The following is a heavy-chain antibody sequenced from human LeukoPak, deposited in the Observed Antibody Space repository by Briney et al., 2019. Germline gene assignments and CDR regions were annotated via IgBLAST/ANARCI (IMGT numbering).Heavy chain of an antibody. V-gene: IGHV4-31*03. CDR2: IYYSGST. D-gene: IGHD2-2*01. J-gene: IGHJ4*02. CDR1: GGSISSGGYY. CDR3: ARDLRRSSSNYYFDY. Sequence: SETLSLTCTVSGGSISSGGYYWRWIRQHPGKGLEWLGYIYYSGSTYYNPSLKSRVTISVDTSKNQFSLKLSSVTAADTAVYYCARDLRRSSSNYYFDYWGQGTLVTVSS.